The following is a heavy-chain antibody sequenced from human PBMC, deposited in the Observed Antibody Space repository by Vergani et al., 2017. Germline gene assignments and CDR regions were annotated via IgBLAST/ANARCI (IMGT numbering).Heavy chain of an antibody. D-gene: IGHD2-15*01. CDR2: VHRNGNT. CDR3: ARGSCLGGSCYEPLFDY. V-gene: IGHV4-38-2*01. J-gene: IGHJ4*02. Sequence: QVDLQESGPGLVKSSETLSLNCAVSGYSVGSGYYWGWIRQPPGRGLEWIGCVHRNGNTYYTSSLRSRATISRDTSKNQFSLRLTSVTAADTAVYFCARGSCLGGSCYEPLFDYWGQGILVTVSS. CDR1: GYSVGSGYY.